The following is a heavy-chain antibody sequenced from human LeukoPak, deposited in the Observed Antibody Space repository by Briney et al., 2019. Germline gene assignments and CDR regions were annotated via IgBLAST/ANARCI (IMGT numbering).Heavy chain of an antibody. CDR3: ARYIHAAAGFDY. J-gene: IGHJ4*02. V-gene: IGHV1-2*02. CDR2: INPNSGGT. D-gene: IGHD6-13*01. CDR1: GYTFTGYY. Sequence: ASVKVSCKASGYTFTGYYMHWVRQAPGQGLEWMGWINPNSGGTNYAQMFQGRVTMTTDTSTSTAYMELRSLRSEDTAVYYCARYIHAAAGFDYWGQGPLVTVSS.